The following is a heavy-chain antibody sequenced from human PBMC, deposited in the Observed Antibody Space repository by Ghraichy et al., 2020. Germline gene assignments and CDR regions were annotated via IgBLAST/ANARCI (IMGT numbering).Heavy chain of an antibody. CDR1: GYTFTGYY. Sequence: ASVKVSCKASGYTFTGYYMHWVRQAPGQGLEWMGWINPNSGGTNYAQKFQGRVTMTRDTSISTAYMELSRLRSDDTAVYYCAGANWNYAPNFDYWGQGTLVTVSS. D-gene: IGHD1-7*01. V-gene: IGHV1-2*02. CDR2: INPNSGGT. J-gene: IGHJ4*02. CDR3: AGANWNYAPNFDY.